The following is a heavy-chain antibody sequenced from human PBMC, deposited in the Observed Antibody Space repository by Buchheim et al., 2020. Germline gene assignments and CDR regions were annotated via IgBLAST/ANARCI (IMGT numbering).Heavy chain of an antibody. CDR3: ANYDVSGYPGY. CDR2: INPNSGGK. Sequence: QVQLVQSGAEVKKPGASVKVSCKASGYAFTGYYMHWVRQAPGQGLEWMGWINPNSGGKNYAQKFQGRVTMTREQSLNKPYMELSKLRSDDTAVYYCANYDVSGYPGYWGQGTL. D-gene: IGHD3-22*01. V-gene: IGHV1-2*02. CDR1: GYAFTGYY. J-gene: IGHJ4*02.